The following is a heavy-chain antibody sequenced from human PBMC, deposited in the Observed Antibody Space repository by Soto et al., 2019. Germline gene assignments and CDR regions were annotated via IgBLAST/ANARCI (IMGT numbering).Heavy chain of an antibody. D-gene: IGHD6-19*01. CDR3: ARFSGSYYYAMDV. CDR1: GGSISSSSYY. J-gene: IGHJ6*02. V-gene: IGHV4-39*01. CDR2: IYYRGST. Sequence: SETLSLTCTVSGGSISSSSYYWDWIRQPPGKGLEWIGSIYYRGSTYYNPSLQSRVTISVDTSKNQFSLQLKSVTAADTALYYCARFSGSYYYAMDVWGQGSTVTVSS.